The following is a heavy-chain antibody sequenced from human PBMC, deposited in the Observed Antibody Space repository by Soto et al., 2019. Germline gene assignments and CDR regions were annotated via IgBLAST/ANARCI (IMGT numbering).Heavy chain of an antibody. CDR3: ARGRTGMDV. V-gene: IGHV4-34*01. CDR2: INHGGRT. J-gene: IGHJ6*02. Sequence: SETLSLTCAVYGGSFSGYYWIWIRQPPGKGLEWIGEINHGGRTNYSPSLKSRLTISVDTSKNQFSLKLTSVTAADTAVYYCARGRTGMDVWGQGTTVTVSS. CDR1: GGSFSGYY.